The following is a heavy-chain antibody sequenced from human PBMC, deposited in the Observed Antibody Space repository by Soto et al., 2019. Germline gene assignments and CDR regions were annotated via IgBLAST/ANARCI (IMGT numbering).Heavy chain of an antibody. CDR3: ATTHSGSYYNGYYFF. D-gene: IGHD1-7*01. CDR2: IDYSGGT. CDR1: GASISSNY. J-gene: IGHJ4*02. V-gene: IGHV4-59*01. Sequence: QVQLQESGPGLVKPSETLSLTCTVSGASISSNYWSWIRQPPGKGLEWIGYIDYSGGTNYNPSLNSRVNISIDASKSQFSLMVRSVTAADTAVYYCATTHSGSYYNGYYFFWGQGTLVTVSS.